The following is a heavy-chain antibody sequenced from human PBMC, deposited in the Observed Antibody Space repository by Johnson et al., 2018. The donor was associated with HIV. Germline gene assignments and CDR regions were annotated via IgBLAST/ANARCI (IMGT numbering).Heavy chain of an antibody. CDR3: ARACRDGYTCDVYEI. V-gene: IGHV3-30*04. J-gene: IGHJ3*02. D-gene: IGHD5-24*01. CDR2: ISHDGTTT. Sequence: QVQLVESGGGVVQPGRSLRVSCEVSGLTLTTIIVHWARQAPGKGLEWVSLISHDGTTTAYADSVKGRCTISRDNSKNTLYLQMNSLRAEDTAVYYCARACRDGYTCDVYEIWGQGTMLTVSS. CDR1: GLTLTTII.